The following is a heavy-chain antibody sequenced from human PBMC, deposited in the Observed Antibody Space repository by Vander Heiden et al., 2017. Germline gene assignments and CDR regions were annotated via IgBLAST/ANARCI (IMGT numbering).Heavy chain of an antibody. D-gene: IGHD6-19*01. V-gene: IGHV3-23*01. CDR2: ISGSGGST. CDR3: AKAPRSSGRIGFDY. J-gene: IGHJ4*02. CDR1: GLPFSSYA. Sequence: ELQLLVSVGGLVQPGVSMRLYCAASGLPFSSYAMSWVRQAPGKGLEWVSAISGSGGSTYYADSVKGRFTISRDNSKNTLYLQMNSLRAEDTAVYYCAKAPRSSGRIGFDYWGQGTLVTVSS.